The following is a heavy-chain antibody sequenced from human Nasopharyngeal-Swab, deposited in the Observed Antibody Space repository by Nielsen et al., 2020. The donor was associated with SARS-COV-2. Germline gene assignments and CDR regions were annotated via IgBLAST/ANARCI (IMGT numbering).Heavy chain of an antibody. Sequence: GESLKISCAASGFTFSSYAMSWVRQAPGKGLEWVSAISGSGGSTYYADSVKGRFTISRDNSKNTLYLQMNSLRAEDTAVYYCAKAVAPSSSWGQGTLVTASS. CDR3: AKAVAPSSS. D-gene: IGHD6-6*01. CDR2: ISGSGGST. CDR1: GFTFSSYA. J-gene: IGHJ5*02. V-gene: IGHV3-23*01.